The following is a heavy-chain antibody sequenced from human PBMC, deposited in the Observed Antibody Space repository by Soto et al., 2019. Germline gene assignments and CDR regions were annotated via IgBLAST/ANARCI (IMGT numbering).Heavy chain of an antibody. V-gene: IGHV3-23*01. CDR2: INNNGGST. J-gene: IGHJ6*02. D-gene: IGHD6-13*01. Sequence: GGSLRLSCVASGFTFNNHAMSWVRQAPGKGLEWVSGINNNGGSTSYADSVRGRFTISRDNSKNTLYLQMNSLRAEDTAVYYCARGRYLSSSVSYYYGLDVWGQGTTVTVSS. CDR1: GFTFNNHA. CDR3: ARGRYLSSSVSYYYGLDV.